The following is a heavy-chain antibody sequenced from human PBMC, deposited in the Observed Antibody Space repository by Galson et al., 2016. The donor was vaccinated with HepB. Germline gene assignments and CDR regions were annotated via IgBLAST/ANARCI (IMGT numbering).Heavy chain of an antibody. Sequence: SLRLSCAASGFIFRTSPMGWVRQAPGKGLEWVSSITGTGGSTYYAGSVRGRFTISRDNSKNILYLQMNSLRADDTAVYYCPKGRGITGTTDSFDYWGQGILVTVSS. CDR2: ITGTGGST. CDR1: GFIFRTSP. J-gene: IGHJ4*02. V-gene: IGHV3-23*01. CDR3: PKGRGITGTTDSFDY. D-gene: IGHD1-20*01.